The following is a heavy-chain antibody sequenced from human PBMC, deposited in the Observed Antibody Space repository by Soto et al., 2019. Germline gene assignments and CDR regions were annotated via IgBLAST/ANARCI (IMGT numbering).Heavy chain of an antibody. D-gene: IGHD2-21*02. V-gene: IGHV3-7*03. CDR2: IKPDGSGE. CDR1: GFTSSTYW. Sequence: PGGSLRLSCAASGFTSSTYWMSWVRQAPGKGLEWVANIKPDGSGEYYMDSVKGRFTISRDNAKNSLYLQMNSLRVEDTAMYYCARVRCTTRDCFHDYWGQGTLVTVSS. CDR3: ARVRCTTRDCFHDY. J-gene: IGHJ4*02.